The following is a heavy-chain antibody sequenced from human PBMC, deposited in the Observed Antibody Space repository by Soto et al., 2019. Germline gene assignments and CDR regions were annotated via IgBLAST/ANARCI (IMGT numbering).Heavy chain of an antibody. CDR3: ARHEGYGDYWSTFDY. CDR2: IYYSGST. D-gene: IGHD4-17*01. J-gene: IGHJ4*02. V-gene: IGHV4-39*01. CDR1: GGSISSSSYY. Sequence: PSETLSLTCTVSGGSISSSSYYGGWIRQPPGKGLEWIGSIYYSGSTYYNPSLKSRVTISVDTSKNQFSLKLSSVTAADTAVYYCARHEGYGDYWSTFDYWGQGTLVTVSS.